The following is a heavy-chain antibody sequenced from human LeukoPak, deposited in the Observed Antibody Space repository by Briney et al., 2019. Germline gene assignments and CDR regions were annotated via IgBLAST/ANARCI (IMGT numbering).Heavy chain of an antibody. D-gene: IGHD2-2*01. J-gene: IGHJ4*02. CDR3: AKKGEMGVVPAALDY. CDR1: GFTFRDSA. V-gene: IGHV3-48*01. CDR2: ISGSSTTI. Sequence: GGSLRLSCAASGFTFRDSAMSWVRQAPGKGLEWVSYISGSSTTIYYADSVKGRFTISRDNSENTLYLQMDSLRAEDTAVYYCAKKGEMGVVPAALDYWGQGTLVTVSS.